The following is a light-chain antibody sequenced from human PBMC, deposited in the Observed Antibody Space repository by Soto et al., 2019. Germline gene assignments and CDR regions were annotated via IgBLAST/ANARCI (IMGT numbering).Light chain of an antibody. CDR3: QQYNNWLT. Sequence: EIVMTQSPATLYVSPGERATLSCRASQSVSSNLAWYQQKPGQAPRLLIYGASTRATGIPARFSGSGSGTEFTLTISSLQSEDFAVYYCQQYNNWLTFGPGTKVDIK. CDR2: GAS. V-gene: IGKV3-15*01. CDR1: QSVSSN. J-gene: IGKJ3*01.